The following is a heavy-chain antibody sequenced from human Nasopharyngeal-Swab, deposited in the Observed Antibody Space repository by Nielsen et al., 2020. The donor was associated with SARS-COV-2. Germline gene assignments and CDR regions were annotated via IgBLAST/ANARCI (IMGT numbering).Heavy chain of an antibody. J-gene: IGHJ6*03. CDR2: IIPIFGTA. CDR3: ARDPSPYSSGWYGHYYYYMDV. Sequence: AYGVTVCRYAISWVRQAPGHGLEWMGGIIPIFGTANYAQKFQGRVTITADESTSTAYMELSSLRSEDTAVYYCARDPSPYSSGWYGHYYYYMDVWGKGTTVTVSS. CDR1: GVTVCRYA. V-gene: IGHV1-69*01. D-gene: IGHD6-19*01.